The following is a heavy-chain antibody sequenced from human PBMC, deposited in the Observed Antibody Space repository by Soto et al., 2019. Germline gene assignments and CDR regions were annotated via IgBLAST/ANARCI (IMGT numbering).Heavy chain of an antibody. J-gene: IGHJ3*02. CDR2: INHSGST. D-gene: IGHD6-6*01. CDR3: GRVLSIAAQSFPFDAFDI. CDR1: GGSFSGYY. Sequence: PSETLSLTCAVYGGSFSGYYWSWIRQPPGKGLEWIGEINHSGSTNYNPSLKSRVTISVDTSKNQFSLKLSPVTAADTAVYYCGRVLSIAAQSFPFDAFDIWGQGTMVTVSS. V-gene: IGHV4-34*01.